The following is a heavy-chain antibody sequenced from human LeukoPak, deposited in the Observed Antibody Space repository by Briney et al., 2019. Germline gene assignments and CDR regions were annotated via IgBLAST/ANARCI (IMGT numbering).Heavy chain of an antibody. CDR1: GFTFISNS. J-gene: IGHJ4*02. CDR2: ISSRSNTI. V-gene: IGHV3-48*04. Sequence: GGSLRLSCAASGFTFISNSMHWVRQAPGKGLEWVSYISSRSNTIYYADSVKGRFTISRDNVKNSLYLQMNSLRAEDTAVHYCASDSRGYLFQYWGQGTLVTVSS. CDR3: ASDSRGYLFQY. D-gene: IGHD3-22*01.